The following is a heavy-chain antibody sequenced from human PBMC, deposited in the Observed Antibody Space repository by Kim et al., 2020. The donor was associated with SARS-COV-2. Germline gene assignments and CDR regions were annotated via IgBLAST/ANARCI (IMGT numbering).Heavy chain of an antibody. CDR3: ARDSGGGNSPGGWFDP. CDR2: IWYDGSNK. Sequence: GGSLRLSCAASGFTFSSYGMHWVRQAPGKGLEWVAVIWYDGSNKYYADSVKGRFTISRDNSKNTLYLQMNSLRAEDTAVYYCARDSGGGNSPGGWFDPWGQGTLVTVSS. D-gene: IGHD2-21*02. CDR1: GFTFSSYG. J-gene: IGHJ5*02. V-gene: IGHV3-33*08.